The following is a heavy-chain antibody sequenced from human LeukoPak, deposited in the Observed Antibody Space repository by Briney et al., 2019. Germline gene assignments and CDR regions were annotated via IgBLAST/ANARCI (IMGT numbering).Heavy chain of an antibody. V-gene: IGHV1-2*02. Sequence: GASVKVSCKASGYTFTGYYMHWVRQAPGQGLEWMGWINPNSAGTNYAQKFQGRVTMTRDTSISTAYMELSRLRSDDTAVYYCARSYGSGSYYNQLRYYYYGMDVWGQGTTVTVSS. J-gene: IGHJ6*02. CDR3: ARSYGSGSYYNQLRYYYYGMDV. CDR2: INPNSAGT. D-gene: IGHD3-10*01. CDR1: GYTFTGYY.